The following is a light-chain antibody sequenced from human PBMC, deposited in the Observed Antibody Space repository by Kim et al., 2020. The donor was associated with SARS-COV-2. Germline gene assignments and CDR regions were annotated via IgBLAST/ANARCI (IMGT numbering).Light chain of an antibody. V-gene: IGKV1-33*01. CDR3: QQYDNLPLT. CDR1: QDISNY. J-gene: IGKJ4*01. Sequence: ASVGDRVTITCQASQDISNYLNWYQQKPGKAPNLLIYDASILQTRVPSRFIGSKSGTHFTFTISSLQPEDIATYYCQQYDNLPLTFGGGTKVDIK. CDR2: DAS.